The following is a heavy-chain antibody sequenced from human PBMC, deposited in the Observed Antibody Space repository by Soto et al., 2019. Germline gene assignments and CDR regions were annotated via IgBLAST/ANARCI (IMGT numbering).Heavy chain of an antibody. CDR2: ISAYNGNT. CDR1: GYTFTNFG. V-gene: IGHV1-18*01. CDR3: SRGGTPMDY. Sequence: QVQLVQSGAEVKKPGASVKVSCKASGYTFTNFGISWVRQAPGQGLEWMGWISAYNGNTNYAQKFQGRVTMTTDTSTSSGDMDLRSRRSDDTAVYYCSRGGTPMDYWGQGTLVTVSS. J-gene: IGHJ4*02. D-gene: IGHD3-16*01.